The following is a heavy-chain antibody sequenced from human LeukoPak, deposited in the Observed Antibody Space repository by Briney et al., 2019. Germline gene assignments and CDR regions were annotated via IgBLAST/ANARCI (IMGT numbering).Heavy chain of an antibody. CDR3: ARVRYCSGGNCYGLFDY. V-gene: IGHV3-33*01. CDR2: IWYDGSNK. Sequence: PGRSLGLSCAASGFTFSSYGMHWVRQAPGKGLEWVAVIWYDGSNKYYADSVKGRFTISRDNSKNTLYLQMNSLRAEDTAVYYCARVRYCSGGNCYGLFDYWGQGTLVTVSS. CDR1: GFTFSSYG. D-gene: IGHD2-15*01. J-gene: IGHJ4*02.